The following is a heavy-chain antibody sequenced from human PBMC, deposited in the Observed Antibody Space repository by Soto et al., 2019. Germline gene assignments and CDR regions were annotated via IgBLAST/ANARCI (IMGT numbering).Heavy chain of an antibody. CDR1: GYTFTGYY. CDR2: INPNSGGT. V-gene: IGHV1-2*02. Sequence: ASVKVSCKTSGYTFTGYYMHWVRQAPGQGLEWMGWINPNSGGTNYAQKFQGRVTMTRDTSISTAYMELSRLRSDDTAVYYCARDNGITIVLPFDIWGQGPMVTV. D-gene: IGHD3-10*01. CDR3: ARDNGITIVLPFDI. J-gene: IGHJ3*02.